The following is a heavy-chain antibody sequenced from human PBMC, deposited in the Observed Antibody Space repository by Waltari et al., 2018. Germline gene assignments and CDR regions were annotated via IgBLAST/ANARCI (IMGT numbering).Heavy chain of an antibody. D-gene: IGHD3-22*01. CDR3: AKSITMIVVVITDPFDC. Sequence: EVQLLESGGGLVQPGGSLRLSCAASGFTFSSYAMSWVRQAPGKGLEWVSGITNSGGGTYYADSVRGRFTISRDNSMNTLYLQMNSLRAEDTAVYYCAKSITMIVVVITDPFDCWGQGTLVTVSS. V-gene: IGHV3-23*01. J-gene: IGHJ4*02. CDR1: GFTFSSYA. CDR2: ITNSGGGT.